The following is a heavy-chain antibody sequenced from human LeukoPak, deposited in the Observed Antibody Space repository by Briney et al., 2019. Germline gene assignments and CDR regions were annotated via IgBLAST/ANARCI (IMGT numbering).Heavy chain of an antibody. V-gene: IGHV3-23*01. J-gene: IGHJ4*02. CDR2: ISGSGGST. D-gene: IGHD6-19*01. Sequence: PGGSLRLSCAASGFTFSSYAMSWVRQAPGKGLEWVSAISGSGGSTYYADSVKGRFTISRDNSKNTLYLQMNSLRAEDTAVYYCAKDSKQWLAKADFDYWGQGTLVTVSS. CDR1: GFTFSSYA. CDR3: AKDSKQWLAKADFDY.